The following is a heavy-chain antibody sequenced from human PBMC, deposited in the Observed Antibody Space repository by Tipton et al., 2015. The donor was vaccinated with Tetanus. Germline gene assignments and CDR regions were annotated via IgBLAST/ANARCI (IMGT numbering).Heavy chain of an antibody. CDR1: GDSISRGGYY. D-gene: IGHD2-8*01. CDR2: IYYTGNT. J-gene: IGHJ5*02. V-gene: IGHV4-31*03. Sequence: TLSLTCTVSGDSISRGGYYWTWIRQHPERGLEWIGYIYYTGNTYYNPSLKSRVTISVDTSKNQFSLKLTSLTAADTAVYYCARRLIQNWFDPWGQGTLVTVSS. CDR3: ARRLIQNWFDP.